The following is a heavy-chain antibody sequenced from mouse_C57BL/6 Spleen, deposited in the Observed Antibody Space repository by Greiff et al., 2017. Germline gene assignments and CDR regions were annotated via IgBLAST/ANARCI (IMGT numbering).Heavy chain of an antibody. Sequence: VQLQQSGAELARPGASVKLSCTASGYTFTSYGISWVKQRTGQGLEWIGEIYPRSGNTYYNEKFKGKATLTADKSSSTAYMELRSLTSEDSAVYFCARGDYGYDGAYWGQGTLVTVSA. CDR1: GYTFTSYG. D-gene: IGHD2-2*01. J-gene: IGHJ3*01. CDR2: IYPRSGNT. V-gene: IGHV1-81*01. CDR3: ARGDYGYDGAY.